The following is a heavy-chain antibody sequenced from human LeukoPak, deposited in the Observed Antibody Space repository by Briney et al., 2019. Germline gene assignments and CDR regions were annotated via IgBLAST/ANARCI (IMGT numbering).Heavy chain of an antibody. Sequence: GGSLRLSCTVSGVTFTNYPMHWVRQAPGKGLVWVSRINTDGTTTNYADSVKGRFTISRDNAKDTLYLQMNSLRAEDTAVYYCVRTYNGDYGGQGTLVTVSS. D-gene: IGHD5-24*01. CDR3: VRTYNGDY. CDR2: INTDGTTT. CDR1: GVTFTNYP. V-gene: IGHV3-74*01. J-gene: IGHJ4*02.